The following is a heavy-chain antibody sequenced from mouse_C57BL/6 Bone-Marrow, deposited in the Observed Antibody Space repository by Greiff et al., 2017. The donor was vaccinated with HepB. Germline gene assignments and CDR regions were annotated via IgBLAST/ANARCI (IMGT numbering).Heavy chain of an antibody. V-gene: IGHV14-4*01. CDR2: IDPENGDT. Sequence: EVKLVESGAELVRPGASVKLSCTASGFNIKDDYMHWVKQRPEQGLEWIGWIDPENGDTEYASKFQGKATITADTSSNTAYLQLSSLTSEDTAVYYCTTCDYLWYFDVWGTGTTVTVSS. J-gene: IGHJ1*03. D-gene: IGHD2-4*01. CDR3: TTCDYLWYFDV. CDR1: GFNIKDDY.